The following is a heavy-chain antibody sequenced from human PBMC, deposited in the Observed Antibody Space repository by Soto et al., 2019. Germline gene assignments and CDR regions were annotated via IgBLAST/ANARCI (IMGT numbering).Heavy chain of an antibody. CDR1: GFAFTNAW. D-gene: IGHD4-17*01. J-gene: IGHJ4*02. Sequence: EVELVESGGVLVEPGGSLRLSCAASGFAFTNAWMTWVRQAPGKALEWIGRIRSQIDGGTTDYAGPVKGRFTISRDDSKNTLYLQMKSLKLEDTAVYYCTTVAYGEYVSDCWGQGTLVTVSS. V-gene: IGHV3-15*01. CDR2: IRSQIDGGTT. CDR3: TTVAYGEYVSDC.